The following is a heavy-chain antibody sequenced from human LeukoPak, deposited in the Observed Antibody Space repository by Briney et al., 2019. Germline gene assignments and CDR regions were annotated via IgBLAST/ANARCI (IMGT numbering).Heavy chain of an antibody. J-gene: IGHJ4*02. CDR2: ISYDGSNK. V-gene: IGHV3-30*18. Sequence: GGSLRLSCAASGFTFSSYGMHWVRQAPGKGLEWVAVISYDGSNKYYADSVKGRFTISRDNSKITLYLQMNSLRAEDTAVYYCAKDGHTRAGVLSYWGQGTLVTVSS. CDR3: AKDGHTRAGVLSY. CDR1: GFTFSSYG. D-gene: IGHD1-1*01.